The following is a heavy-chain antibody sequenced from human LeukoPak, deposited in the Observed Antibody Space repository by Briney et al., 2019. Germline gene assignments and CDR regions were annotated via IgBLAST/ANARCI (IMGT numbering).Heavy chain of an antibody. V-gene: IGHV4-4*07. Sequence: SETLSLTCTVSGGSISSYYWSWIRQPAGKGLEWIGRIHTSGSTNYNPSLKSRVTMSVDTSKNQFSLKLSSVTAADTAVYYCARGRITMIVSYYFDYWGQGTLVTVSS. CDR1: GGSISSYY. J-gene: IGHJ4*02. D-gene: IGHD3-22*01. CDR3: ARGRITMIVSYYFDY. CDR2: IHTSGST.